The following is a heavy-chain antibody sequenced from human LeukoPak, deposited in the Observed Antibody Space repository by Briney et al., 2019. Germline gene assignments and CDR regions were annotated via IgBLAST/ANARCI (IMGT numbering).Heavy chain of an antibody. CDR3: AAAPIEMQQRGFDY. CDR2: IVVASGNT. CDR1: GFTFTNSA. D-gene: IGHD5-24*01. J-gene: IGHJ4*02. V-gene: IGHV1-58*02. Sequence: SVKVSCKASGFTFTNSAMQWVRQARGQRLEWVGWIVVASGNTKYAQKFQERVSITRDMSTSTAYMELSSLRPEDTAVYYCAAAPIEMQQRGFDYWGQGTLVTVSS.